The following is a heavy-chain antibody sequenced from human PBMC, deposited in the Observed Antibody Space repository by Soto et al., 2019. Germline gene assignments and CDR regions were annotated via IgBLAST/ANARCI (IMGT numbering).Heavy chain of an antibody. Sequence: SETLSLTCAVYGGSFSGYYWSWIRQPPGKGLEWIGEINHSGSTNYNPSLKSRVTISVDTSKNQFSLKLSSVTAADTAVYYCARDRWFDPWGQGTLVTVSS. J-gene: IGHJ5*02. CDR1: GGSFSGYY. V-gene: IGHV4-34*01. CDR2: INHSGST. CDR3: ARDRWFDP.